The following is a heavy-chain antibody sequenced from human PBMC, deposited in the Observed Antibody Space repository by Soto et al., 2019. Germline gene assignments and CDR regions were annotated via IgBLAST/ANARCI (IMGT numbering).Heavy chain of an antibody. CDR2: IYYSGST. J-gene: IGHJ4*02. CDR1: GGSVSSGSYY. CDR3: ARDLGHSYGFFDY. D-gene: IGHD5-18*01. V-gene: IGHV4-61*01. Sequence: QVQLQESGPGLVKPSETLSLTCTVSGGSVSSGSYYWSWIRQPPGKGLEWIGYIYYSGSTNYNPSLKSRLTISVDTSKNQFSLKLSSVTAADTAVYYCARDLGHSYGFFDYWGQGTLVTVSS.